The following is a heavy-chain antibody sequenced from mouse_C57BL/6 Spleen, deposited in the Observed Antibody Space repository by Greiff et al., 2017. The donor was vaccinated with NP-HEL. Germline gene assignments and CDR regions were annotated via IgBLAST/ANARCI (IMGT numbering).Heavy chain of an antibody. J-gene: IGHJ4*01. D-gene: IGHD3-2*02. CDR2: ISSGSSTI. CDR3: ARGQALYAMDY. V-gene: IGHV5-17*01. Sequence: DVKLVESGGGLVKPGGSLKLSCAASGFTFSDYGMHWVRQAPEKGLEWVAYISSGSSTIYYADTVKGRFTISRDNAKNTPFLQMTSLRSEDTAMYYCARGQALYAMDYWGQGTSVTVSS. CDR1: GFTFSDYG.